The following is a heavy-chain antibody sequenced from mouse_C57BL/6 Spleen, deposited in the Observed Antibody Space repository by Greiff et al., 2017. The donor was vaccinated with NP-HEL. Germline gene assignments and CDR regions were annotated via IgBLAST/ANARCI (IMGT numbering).Heavy chain of an antibody. V-gene: IGHV1-82*01. D-gene: IGHD1-1*01. J-gene: IGHJ4*01. Sequence: VQRVESGPELVKPGASVKISCKASGYAFSSYWMNWVKQRPGKGLEWIGRIYPGDGDTTNNGKFKGKATLTADKSSSTAYMQLSSLASEGSAVYFSTVPGSRIYYYAMGCSGQGASVTFSS. CDR3: TVPGSRIYYYAMGC. CDR1: GYAFSSYW. CDR2: IYPGDGDT.